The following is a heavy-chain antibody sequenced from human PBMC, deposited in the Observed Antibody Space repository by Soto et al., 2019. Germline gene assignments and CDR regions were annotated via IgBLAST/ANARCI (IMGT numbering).Heavy chain of an antibody. J-gene: IGHJ6*02. CDR1: GYTFTSYG. V-gene: IGHV1-18*01. CDR2: ISAYNGNT. D-gene: IGHD3-10*01. CDR3: ARERRGVFMVV. Sequence: QVQLVQSGAEVKKPGASVKVSCKASGYTFTSYGISWVRQAPGQGLEWMGWISAYNGNTNYAQKLQGRVTMTTDTYTSKGYMELRSLRSDDTAVYCCARERRGVFMVVWGQGTTVTVSS.